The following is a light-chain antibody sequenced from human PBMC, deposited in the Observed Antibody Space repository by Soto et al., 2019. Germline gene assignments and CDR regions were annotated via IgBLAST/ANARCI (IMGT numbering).Light chain of an antibody. V-gene: IGLV3-21*04. CDR2: YDS. CDR3: QVWDSSSDDVV. CDR1: NIGSKS. Sequence: SYELTQPPSVSVAPGKTARITCGGNNIGSKSVHGYQQKPGQAPVLVIYYDSDRPSGIPERFSGSNSGNTATLTISRVEAGDEADYYCQVWDSSSDDVVFGGGTKLTVL. J-gene: IGLJ2*01.